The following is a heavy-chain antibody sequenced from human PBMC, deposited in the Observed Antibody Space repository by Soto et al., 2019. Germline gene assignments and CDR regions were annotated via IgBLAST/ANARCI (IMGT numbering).Heavy chain of an antibody. V-gene: IGHV4-34*01. D-gene: IGHD3-3*01. J-gene: IGHJ6*02. CDR3: ARGNRAITIFGVVTKYYYYGMDV. Sequence: KTSETLSLTCAVYGGSFSGYYWSWIRQPPGKGLVWIGEINHSGSTNYNPSLKSRVTISVDTSKNQFSLKLSSVTAADTAVYHCARGNRAITIFGVVTKYYYYGMDVWGQGTTVT. CDR1: GGSFSGYY. CDR2: INHSGST.